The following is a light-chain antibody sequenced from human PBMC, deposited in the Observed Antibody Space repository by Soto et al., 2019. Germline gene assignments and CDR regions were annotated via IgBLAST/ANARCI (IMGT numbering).Light chain of an antibody. CDR3: YSYAGKNLYV. CDR1: SSDVGSYKL. CDR2: EGT. Sequence: QSALTQPVSVSGSPGQSITISCTGSSSDVGSYKLVSWYQHHPGKVPKLMIYEGTKRPSGVSDRFSGSKSGNTASLTISGLQAEDEANYYCYSYAGKNLYVFGSGTKLTVL. J-gene: IGLJ1*01. V-gene: IGLV2-23*01.